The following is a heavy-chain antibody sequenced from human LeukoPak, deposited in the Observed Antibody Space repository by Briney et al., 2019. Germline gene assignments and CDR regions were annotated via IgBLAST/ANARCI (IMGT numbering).Heavy chain of an antibody. V-gene: IGHV3-13*01. D-gene: IGHD1-26*01. CDR3: ARGPLGEHAFDI. CDR1: GFTFSSYD. Sequence: GGSLRLSCAASGFTFSSYDMHWVRQATGKGLEWVSAIGTAGDTYYPGSVKGRFTISRENAKNSLYLQMNSLRAGDTAVYYCARGPLGEHAFDIWGQGTMVTVPS. CDR2: IGTAGDT. J-gene: IGHJ3*02.